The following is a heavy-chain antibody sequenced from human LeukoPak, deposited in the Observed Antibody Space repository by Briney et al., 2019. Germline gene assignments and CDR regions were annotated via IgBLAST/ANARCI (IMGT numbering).Heavy chain of an antibody. CDR1: GYTLTQLS. J-gene: IGHJ4*02. D-gene: IGHD1-1*01. CDR3: ATGYSVLGQLERPVDY. Sequence: ASVNVSCKVAGYTLTQLSMHSVREAPGKGLEWMEGFNPEDGETINAHKVQGRDTMTDDTYTHTDYMALSSLRAEDTAVYYCATGYSVLGQLERPVDYWGQGTLVTVSS. CDR2: FNPEDGET. V-gene: IGHV1-24*01.